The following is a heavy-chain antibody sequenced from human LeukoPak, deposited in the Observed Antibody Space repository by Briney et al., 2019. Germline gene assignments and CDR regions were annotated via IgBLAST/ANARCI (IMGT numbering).Heavy chain of an antibody. D-gene: IGHD2-15*01. Sequence: GVSLSLSCAASGFPHYGFWMSWVREAPGKGLEWVANIKKDGSERYYVDFVKGRFTISRDNAKNSVYLQMNSLRVEDTAMYYCATISSPLDCWGQGTLVTVSS. J-gene: IGHJ4*02. V-gene: IGHV3-7*01. CDR3: ATISSPLDC. CDR1: GFPHYGFW. CDR2: IKKDGSER.